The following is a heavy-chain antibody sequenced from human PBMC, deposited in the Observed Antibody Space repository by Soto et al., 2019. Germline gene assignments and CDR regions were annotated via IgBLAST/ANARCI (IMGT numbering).Heavy chain of an antibody. CDR2: IWYDGSLQ. J-gene: IGHJ6*02. V-gene: IGHV3-33*06. CDR3: ANLWGDGYNLGQDYNGMDV. CDR1: GFSFENYG. Sequence: QVQMVESGGGVVQPGRSLRLSCAASGFSFENYGMHWVRQAPGRGPEWVAIIWYDGSLQYYAAAVKGRFTISRDNSKNTLYLEMNSLRAEDTAVYYCANLWGDGYNLGQDYNGMDVWGQGTTVIVSS. D-gene: IGHD5-12*01.